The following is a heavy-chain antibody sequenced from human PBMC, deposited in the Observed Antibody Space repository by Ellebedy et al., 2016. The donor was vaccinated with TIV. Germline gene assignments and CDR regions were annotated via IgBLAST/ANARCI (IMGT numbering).Heavy chain of an antibody. D-gene: IGHD6-19*01. Sequence: ASVKVSCKAFGGTFSTYALNWVRQAPGQGLEWIGAFLPMFGTATSAQKFQGRVTITADESMTTAYMDLSSLRSEDTAVYYCARVIAVADARDYWGQGTLVTVSS. J-gene: IGHJ4*02. CDR2: FLPMFGTA. CDR3: ARVIAVADARDY. CDR1: GGTFSTYA. V-gene: IGHV1-69*13.